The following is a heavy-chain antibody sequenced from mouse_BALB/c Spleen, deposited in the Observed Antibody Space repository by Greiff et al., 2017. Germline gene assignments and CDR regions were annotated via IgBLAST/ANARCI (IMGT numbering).Heavy chain of an antibody. V-gene: IGHV3-2*02. D-gene: IGHD4-1*01. CDR1: GYSITSDYA. J-gene: IGHJ3*01. Sequence: EVKLMESGPGLVKPSQSLSLTCTVTGYSITSDYAWNWIRQFPGNKLEWMGYISYSGSTSYNPSLKSRISITRDTSKNQFFLQLNSVTTEDTATYYCARSGATGTGFAYWGQGTLVTVSA. CDR2: ISYSGST. CDR3: ARSGATGTGFAY.